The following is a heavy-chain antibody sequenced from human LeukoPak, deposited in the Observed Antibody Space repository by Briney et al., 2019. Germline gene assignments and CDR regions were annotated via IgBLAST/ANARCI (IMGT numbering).Heavy chain of an antibody. V-gene: IGHV3-66*01. Sequence: GGSLRLSCAASGFTVSSNYMSWVRQAPGRGLEWVSVIYSGGNTYYADSVKGRFTISRDNSKNTLYLQMNSLRAEDTAVYYCAKDRDIVVVVAATPVSFDYWGQGTLVTVSS. J-gene: IGHJ4*02. D-gene: IGHD2-15*01. CDR3: AKDRDIVVVVAATPVSFDY. CDR1: GFTVSSNY. CDR2: IYSGGNT.